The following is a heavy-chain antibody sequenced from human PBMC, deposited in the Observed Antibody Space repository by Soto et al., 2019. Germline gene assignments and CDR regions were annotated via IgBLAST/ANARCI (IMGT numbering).Heavy chain of an antibody. V-gene: IGHV3-48*01. CDR2: ISSSSSTI. J-gene: IGHJ4*02. Sequence: GGSLRLSCAASGFTFSSYSMNWVRQAPGTGLEWVSYISSSSSTIYYADSVKGRFTISRDNAKNSLYLQMNSLRAEDTAVYYCARDSDDSSGYYLLGVYYFDYWGQGTLVTVSS. CDR1: GFTFSSYS. CDR3: ARDSDDSSGYYLLGVYYFDY. D-gene: IGHD3-22*01.